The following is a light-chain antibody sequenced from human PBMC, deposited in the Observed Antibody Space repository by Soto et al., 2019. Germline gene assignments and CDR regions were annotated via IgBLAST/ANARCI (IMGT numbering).Light chain of an antibody. CDR2: AAS. J-gene: IGKJ1*01. Sequence: DIKMTHSPSSLSASLGDRVTITCRASQSISSYLNWYQQKPGKAPKLLIYAASSLQSGVPSRFSGSGSGTDFTLTISSLQPEDFATYYCQQSYSNPKTCGQGTKV. CDR1: QSISSY. V-gene: IGKV1-39*01. CDR3: QQSYSNPKT.